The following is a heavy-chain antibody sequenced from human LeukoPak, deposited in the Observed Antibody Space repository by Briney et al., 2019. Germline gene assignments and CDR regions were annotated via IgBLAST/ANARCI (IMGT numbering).Heavy chain of an antibody. CDR3: ARTPIYCTNGVCYSYCYYGMDV. D-gene: IGHD2-8*01. Sequence: GASVKVSCKASGGTFSSYAISWVRQAPGQGLEWMGIINPSGGSTSYAQKFQGRVTMTRDTSTSTVYMELSSLRSEDTAVYYCARTPIYCTNGVCYSYCYYGMDVWGQGTTVTVSS. CDR2: INPSGGST. J-gene: IGHJ6*02. CDR1: GGTFSSYA. V-gene: IGHV1-46*01.